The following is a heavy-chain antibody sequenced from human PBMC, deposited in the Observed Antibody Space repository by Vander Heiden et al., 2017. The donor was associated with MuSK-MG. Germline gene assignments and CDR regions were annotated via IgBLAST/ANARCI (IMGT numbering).Heavy chain of an antibody. Sequence: QVQLAQSGAEVKKSGSSVKVSCQASGGTFSSQAISWVRQAPGQGLEWMGGIIPMLGIANYAQKFQGRVTITADDSTSTAYMELSSLRSEDTAVYYCARARGPTVTTYYYYYMDVWGKGTTVTVSS. V-gene: IGHV1-69*04. CDR1: GGTFSSQA. D-gene: IGHD4-17*01. J-gene: IGHJ6*03. CDR2: IIPMLGIA. CDR3: ARARGPTVTTYYYYYMDV.